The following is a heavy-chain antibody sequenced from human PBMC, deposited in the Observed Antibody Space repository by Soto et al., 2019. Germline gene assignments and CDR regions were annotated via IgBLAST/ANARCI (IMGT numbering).Heavy chain of an antibody. Sequence: ASVQVSCQGSGYTFTSDYMHWVRQAPGQGLEWMGIINPSGGSTSYAQKFQGRVTMTRDTSTSTVYMELSSLRSEDTAVYYCARESGPLNRQADYWGQGTLVTVSS. CDR3: ARESGPLNRQADY. CDR1: GYTFTSDY. V-gene: IGHV1-46*01. J-gene: IGHJ4*02. CDR2: INPSGGST. D-gene: IGHD3-3*01.